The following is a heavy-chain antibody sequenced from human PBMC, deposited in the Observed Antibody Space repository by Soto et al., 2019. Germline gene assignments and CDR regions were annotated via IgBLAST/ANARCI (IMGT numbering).Heavy chain of an antibody. CDR2: VHNSGST. D-gene: IGHD6-19*01. CDR1: GDPISRYH. CDR3: TGDRNNRVWYKY. J-gene: IGHJ4*02. Sequence: QVQLQESGPGLVKPSEPLSLSCTVSGDPISRYHWSWIRQTPGKGLEWIGYVHNSGSTSYNPSLKSRVTISIDTSRKQFSLRLRSVTAADTAVYYCTGDRNNRVWYKYWGQGTLVTVSS. V-gene: IGHV4-59*01.